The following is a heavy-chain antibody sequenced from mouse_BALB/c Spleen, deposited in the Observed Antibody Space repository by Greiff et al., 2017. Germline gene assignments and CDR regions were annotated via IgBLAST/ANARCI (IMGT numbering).Heavy chain of an antibody. D-gene: IGHD1-1*01. CDR2: ISSGSSTI. Sequence: EVKVVESGGGLVQPGGSRKLSCAASGFTFSSFGMHWVRQAPEKGLEWVAYISSGSSTIYYADTVKGRFTISRDNPKNTLFLQMTSLRSEDTAMYYCARLLYYGYAMDYWGQGTSVTVSS. J-gene: IGHJ4*01. V-gene: IGHV5-17*02. CDR3: ARLLYYGYAMDY. CDR1: GFTFSSFG.